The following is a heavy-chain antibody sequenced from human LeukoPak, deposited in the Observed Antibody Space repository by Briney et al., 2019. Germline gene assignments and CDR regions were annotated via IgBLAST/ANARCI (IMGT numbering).Heavy chain of an antibody. Sequence: PGGSLRLSCAASGFTFSSYAMSWVRQAPGKGLDWVSSISYSGGSTYYADSVKGRFTISRDNSKNTLFLLMSSLRAEDTAVYYCAKTYSSTWSDWYFDLWGRGTLVTVSS. CDR3: AKTYSSTWSDWYFDL. CDR1: GFTFSSYA. J-gene: IGHJ2*01. V-gene: IGHV3-23*01. CDR2: ISYSGGST. D-gene: IGHD6-13*01.